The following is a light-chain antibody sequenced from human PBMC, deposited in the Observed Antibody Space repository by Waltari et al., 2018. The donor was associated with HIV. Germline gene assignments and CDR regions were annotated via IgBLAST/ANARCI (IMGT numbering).Light chain of an antibody. J-gene: IGKJ1*01. CDR2: KAS. CDR3: QQYNSYSWT. CDR1: QSISSW. Sequence: DIQMTQSPSTLSASVGDRVTITCRASQSISSWLAWYQQKPGKTPKLLIYKASSLESGVPSRVSGSGSGTEFTLTISSLQPDDFATYYCQQYNSYSWTFGQGTKVEIK. V-gene: IGKV1-5*03.